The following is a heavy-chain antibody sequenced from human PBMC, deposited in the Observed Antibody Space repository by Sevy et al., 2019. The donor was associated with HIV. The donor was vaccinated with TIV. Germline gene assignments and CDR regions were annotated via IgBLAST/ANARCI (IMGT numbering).Heavy chain of an antibody. D-gene: IGHD3-16*01. Sequence: GESLKISCKGSGYIFPTYWIGWVRQMPGKGLEWMGIIYPGDSDTRYSPSFQGQVTISADKSITTAYLQWTSLEASDTAMYYCARGWGDLGFNYWGQGTLVTVSS. CDR2: IYPGDSDT. CDR3: ARGWGDLGFNY. V-gene: IGHV5-51*01. CDR1: GYIFPTYW. J-gene: IGHJ4*02.